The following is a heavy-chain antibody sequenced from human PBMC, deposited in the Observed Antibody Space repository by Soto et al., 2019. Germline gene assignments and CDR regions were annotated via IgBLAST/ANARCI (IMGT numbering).Heavy chain of an antibody. D-gene: IGHD2-8*01. CDR2: IYYSGST. Sequence: QVQLQESGPGLVKPSETLSLTCTVSGGSISSYYWSWIRQPPGKGLEWIGYIYYSGSTNYNPSLKSXXPXSXXTSKNQFSLKLSSVTAADTAVYYCARAAPAVRIDYWGQGTLVTVSS. V-gene: IGHV4-59*01. CDR3: ARAAPAVRIDY. CDR1: GGSISSYY. J-gene: IGHJ4*02.